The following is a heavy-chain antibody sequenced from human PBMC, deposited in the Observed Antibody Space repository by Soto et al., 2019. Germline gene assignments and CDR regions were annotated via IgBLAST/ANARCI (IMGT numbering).Heavy chain of an antibody. CDR3: ARSQCSSTSLELYYYYYYGMDV. V-gene: IGHV1-69*01. Sequence: QVQLVQSGAEVKKPGSSVKVSCKASGGTFSSYAISWVRQAPGQGLEWMGGIIPIPGTANYAQKFQGRVTITADESTSTAYMELSSLRSEDTAVYYCARSQCSSTSLELYYYYYYGMDVWGQGTTVTVSS. CDR2: IIPIPGTA. J-gene: IGHJ6*02. CDR1: GGTFSSYA. D-gene: IGHD2-2*01.